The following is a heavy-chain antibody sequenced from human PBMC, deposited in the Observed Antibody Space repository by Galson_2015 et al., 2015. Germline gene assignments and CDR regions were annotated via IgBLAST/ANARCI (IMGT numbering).Heavy chain of an antibody. CDR1: GFTFDDYA. CDR2: ISGDGGST. D-gene: IGHD3-3*01. Sequence: LRLSCAASGFTFDDYAMHWVRQTPGKGLEWVSLISGDGGSTYYADSVKGRFTISRDYSKNSLYLQMHSLRTEDTALYYCAKGRGITIFGGMDVWGQGTTVTVSS. CDR3: AKGRGITIFGGMDV. J-gene: IGHJ6*02. V-gene: IGHV3-43*02.